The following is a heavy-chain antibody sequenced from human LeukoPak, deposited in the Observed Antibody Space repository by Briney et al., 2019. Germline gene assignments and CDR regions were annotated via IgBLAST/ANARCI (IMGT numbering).Heavy chain of an antibody. Sequence: ASVKVSCKASGYTFTSYGISWVRQAPGQGLEWMGWISAYNGNTNYAQKFQGRVTMTRDMSTSTVYMELSSLRSEDTAVYYCARDAQWEIDYWGQGTLVTVSS. CDR1: GYTFTSYG. V-gene: IGHV1-18*01. J-gene: IGHJ4*02. CDR3: ARDAQWEIDY. D-gene: IGHD1-26*01. CDR2: ISAYNGNT.